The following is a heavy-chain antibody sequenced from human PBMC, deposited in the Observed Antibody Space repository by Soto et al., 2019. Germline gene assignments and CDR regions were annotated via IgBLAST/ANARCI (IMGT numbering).Heavy chain of an antibody. CDR3: ARGGGATVNPAFDI. J-gene: IGHJ3*02. V-gene: IGHV1-69*02. Sequence: GASVKVSCKASGGTFSSYTISWVRQAPGQGLEWMGRIIPILGIANYAQKFQGRVTITADKSTSTAYMELSSLRSEDTAVYYCARGGGATVNPAFDIWGQGTMVTVSS. CDR1: GGTFSSYT. CDR2: IIPILGIA. D-gene: IGHD4-17*01.